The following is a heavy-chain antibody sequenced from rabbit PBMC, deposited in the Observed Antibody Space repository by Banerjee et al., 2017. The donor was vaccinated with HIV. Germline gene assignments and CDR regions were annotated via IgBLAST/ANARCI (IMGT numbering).Heavy chain of an antibody. Sequence: QSVEEAGGRLVTPGTPLTLTCTASGFSLCSYYMSWGRQAPGKGLEYIGITYDSGNTYCATWATARSPQTNTPTAVDPKTIFPASDDSAGYSCANYPRGSSFMLWGPGTLVTVS. CDR2: TYDSGNT. D-gene: IGHD7-1*01. V-gene: IGHV1S69*01. CDR1: GFSLCSYY. J-gene: IGHJ4*01. CDR3: ANYPRGSSFML.